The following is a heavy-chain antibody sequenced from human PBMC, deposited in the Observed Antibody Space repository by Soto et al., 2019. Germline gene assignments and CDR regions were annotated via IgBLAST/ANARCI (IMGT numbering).Heavy chain of an antibody. CDR3: VRPLPSGRNYGLDV. J-gene: IGHJ6*02. CDR2: IYDNGTT. CDR1: GLTVSNAY. V-gene: IGHV3-53*01. Sequence: GGSLRLSCAASGLTVSNAYMAWVRQAPGMGLEWVSVIYDNGTTYYADSVKGRFTISRDTSTNTLSLQMDSLRAEDTAVYYCVRPLPSGRNYGLDVWGQVTTVTVSS. D-gene: IGHD3-10*01.